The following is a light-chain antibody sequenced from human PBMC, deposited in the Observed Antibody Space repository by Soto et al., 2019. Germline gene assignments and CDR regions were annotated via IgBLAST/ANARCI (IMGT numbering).Light chain of an antibody. Sequence: QSVLTQPASVSGSPGQSITISCTGTSSDVGGYNYVSWYQHHPGKAPKLIIYDVTSRPSGVSIRFFGSKSDNTASLTISGLQPEDEADYHCSSYTTCNTRQIVFGTGTKLTVL. CDR3: SSYTTCNTRQIV. J-gene: IGLJ1*01. CDR2: DVT. CDR1: SSDVGGYNY. V-gene: IGLV2-14*03.